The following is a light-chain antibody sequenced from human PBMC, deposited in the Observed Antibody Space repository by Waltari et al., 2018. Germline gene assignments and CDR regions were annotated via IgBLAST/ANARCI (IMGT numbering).Light chain of an antibody. Sequence: DVVMTQSPLSLPITPGQPASMTCRSSQSLLYSNGNTYLSWFLQRPGQPPRRLIYKVSNRDSGVPDRFSGSGAGTDFTLKISRVEAEDVGIYYCMQATHFPLTFGGGTKGEIK. CDR2: KVS. CDR3: MQATHFPLT. J-gene: IGKJ4*01. CDR1: QSLLYSNGNTY. V-gene: IGKV2-30*01.